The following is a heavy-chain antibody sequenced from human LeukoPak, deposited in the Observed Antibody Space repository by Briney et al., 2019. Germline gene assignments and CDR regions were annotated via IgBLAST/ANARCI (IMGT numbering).Heavy chain of an antibody. CDR3: ASSEYYYDSSGYPYNYFDY. CDR1: GYSFTSYW. Sequence: GESLKISCKGSGYSFTSYWIGWVRQMPGKGLEWMGIIYPGDSDTRYSPSFQGQVTISADKSISTAYLQWSSLKASYTAMYYCASSEYYYDSSGYPYNYFDYWGQGTLVTVSS. CDR2: IYPGDSDT. V-gene: IGHV5-51*01. J-gene: IGHJ4*02. D-gene: IGHD3-22*01.